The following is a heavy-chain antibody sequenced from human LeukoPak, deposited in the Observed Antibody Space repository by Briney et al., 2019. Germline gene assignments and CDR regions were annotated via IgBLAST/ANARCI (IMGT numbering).Heavy chain of an antibody. Sequence: SETLSLTCTVSGGSISSSSYYWGWIRQPPGKGLEWIGSIYYSGSTYYNPSLKSRVTISVDTSKNQFSLKLSSVTAADTAVYYCARHPYSSSSGSLGAFDIWGQGTMVTVSS. V-gene: IGHV4-39*01. CDR1: GGSISSSSYY. D-gene: IGHD6-6*01. CDR3: ARHPYSSSSGSLGAFDI. CDR2: IYYSGST. J-gene: IGHJ3*02.